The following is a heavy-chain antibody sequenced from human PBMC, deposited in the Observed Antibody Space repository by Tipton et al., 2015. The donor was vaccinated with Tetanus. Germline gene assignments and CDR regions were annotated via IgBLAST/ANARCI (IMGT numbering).Heavy chain of an antibody. CDR2: VYSST. Sequence: GLVKPSETLSLTCTVSGASISTYYWSWIRQPAGKGLEWIGRVYSSTNYNPSLKSRVTMSLDTSKNQFSLNLTSVTAADTAVYYCARDHTRHSSSSVATFDIWGQGTMVTVSS. J-gene: IGHJ3*02. D-gene: IGHD6-6*01. V-gene: IGHV4-4*07. CDR1: GASISTYY. CDR3: ARDHTRHSSSSVATFDI.